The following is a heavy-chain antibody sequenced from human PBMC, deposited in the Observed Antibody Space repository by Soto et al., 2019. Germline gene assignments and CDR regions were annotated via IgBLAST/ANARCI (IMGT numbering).Heavy chain of an antibody. CDR2: MNPGSGDT. CDR1: GYSFTNND. J-gene: IGHJ5*02. CDR3: ARLETFGSLNWFDP. D-gene: IGHD3-16*01. Sequence: QVQLVQSGAEVREPGASVKVSCKASGYSFTNNDVSWVRQATGQGLEWMGWMNPGSGDTGYAQKFQCIVTMTRDISIATAYMELSSLRSDDTAIYYCARLETFGSLNWFDPWGQGTLVTVSS. V-gene: IGHV1-8*01.